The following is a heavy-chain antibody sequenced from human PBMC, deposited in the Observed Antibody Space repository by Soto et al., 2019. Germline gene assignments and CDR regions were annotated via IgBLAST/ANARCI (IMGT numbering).Heavy chain of an antibody. Sequence: QITLKESGPTLVKPTQTLTLTCTFSGLSLSTSGVGVGWIRQPPGKALEGLALIYWDDDKRYSPSLKRRLTITKDTSKKQVVLTMTNMDPVNTATYFFAHGGEYSSFLDYWGQGTLVTVSS. CDR2: IYWDDDK. CDR3: AHGGEYSSFLDY. D-gene: IGHD6-6*01. J-gene: IGHJ4*02. V-gene: IGHV2-5*02. CDR1: GLSLSTSGVG.